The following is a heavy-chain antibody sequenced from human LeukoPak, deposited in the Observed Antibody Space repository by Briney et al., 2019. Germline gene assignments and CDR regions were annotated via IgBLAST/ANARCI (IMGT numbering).Heavy chain of an antibody. CDR2: ISGSGGGT. V-gene: IGHV3-23*01. CDR3: ANSQRSSWNYYFDH. D-gene: IGHD6-13*01. Sequence: QPGGSLRLSCAASGFTFSSYAMSWVRQAPGKGLGWDSTISGSGGGTYYADSVKGRFTISRDNSKNTLYLQMNSLRAEDTAVYFCANSQRSSWNYYFDHWGQGTLVTVSS. CDR1: GFTFSSYA. J-gene: IGHJ4*02.